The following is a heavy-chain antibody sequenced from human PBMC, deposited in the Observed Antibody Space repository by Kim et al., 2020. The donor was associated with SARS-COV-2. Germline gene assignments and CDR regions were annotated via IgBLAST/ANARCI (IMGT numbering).Heavy chain of an antibody. CDR1: GDSVSSTSAA. V-gene: IGHV6-1*01. Sequence: SQTLSLTCAISGDSVSSTSAAWNWIRQSPSRGLEWLGRTYYRSKWYNDYAVSVKSRITINPDTSKNQFSLQLNSVTPEDTAVYYCARDPTMVRGYYYYGMDVWGQGTTVTVSS. CDR3: ARDPTMVRGYYYYGMDV. CDR2: TYYRSKWYN. J-gene: IGHJ6*02. D-gene: IGHD3-10*01.